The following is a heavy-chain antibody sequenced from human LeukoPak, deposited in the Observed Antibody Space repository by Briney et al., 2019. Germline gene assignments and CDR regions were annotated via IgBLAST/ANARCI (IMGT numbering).Heavy chain of an antibody. CDR2: IYYSGST. CDR3: ARRGMEQPLYYYYYYMDV. D-gene: IGHD6-13*01. CDR1: GGSISSYY. J-gene: IGHJ6*03. V-gene: IGHV4-59*01. Sequence: SETLFLTCTVSGGSISSYYWSWIRQPPGKGLEWIGYIYYSGSTNYNPSLKSRVTISVDTSKNQFSLKLSSVTAADTAVYYCARRGMEQPLYYYYYYMDVWGKGTTVTVSS.